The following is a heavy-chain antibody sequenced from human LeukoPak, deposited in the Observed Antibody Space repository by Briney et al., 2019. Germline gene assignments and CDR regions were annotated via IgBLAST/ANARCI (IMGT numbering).Heavy chain of an antibody. CDR3: ARDLLWFGELFVP. D-gene: IGHD3-10*01. J-gene: IGHJ5*02. V-gene: IGHV3-21*01. Sequence: GGSLRLSCAASGFTFSSYSMNWVRQAPGKGLEWVSSISSSSSYIYYADSVKGRFTISRDNAKNSLYLQMNSLRAEDTAAYYCARDLLWFGELFVPWGQGTLVTVSS. CDR2: ISSSSSYI. CDR1: GFTFSSYS.